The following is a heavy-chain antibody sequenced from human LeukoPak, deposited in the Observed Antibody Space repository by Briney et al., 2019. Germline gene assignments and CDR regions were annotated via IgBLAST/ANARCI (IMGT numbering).Heavy chain of an antibody. CDR1: AGSIRSYH. V-gene: IGHV4-59*08. CDR3: ARWDDSSRSFED. D-gene: IGHD3-22*01. J-gene: IGHJ4*02. Sequence: SETLSLTCTVSAGSIRSYHWIWVRQSPGRGLEWIGYIYYTGSSNYSPSLKSRVTMSVDTSNSQFSLRLSSVTASDTAVYYCARWDDSSRSFEDWGQGTLVTVSS. CDR2: IYYTGSS.